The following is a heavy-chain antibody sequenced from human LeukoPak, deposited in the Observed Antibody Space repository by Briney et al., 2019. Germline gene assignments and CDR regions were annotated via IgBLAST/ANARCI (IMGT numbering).Heavy chain of an antibody. CDR2: INHSGST. J-gene: IGHJ4*02. CDR3: ARPSNYGSGSYCFDY. CDR1: GGSFSGYY. Sequence: SETLSLTCAVYGGSFSGYYWSWIRQPPGKGLEWIGEINHSGSTNYNPSLKSRVTISVDTSKNQFSLKLSSVTAADTAVYYCARPSNYGSGSYCFDYWGQGTLVTVSS. D-gene: IGHD3-10*01. V-gene: IGHV4-34*01.